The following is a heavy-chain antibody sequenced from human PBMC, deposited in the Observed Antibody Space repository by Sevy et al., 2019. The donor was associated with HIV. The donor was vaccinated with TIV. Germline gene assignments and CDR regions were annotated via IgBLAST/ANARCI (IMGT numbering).Heavy chain of an antibody. CDR1: GGSSSGYY. V-gene: IGHV4-34*01. Sequence: SETLSLTCAVYGGSSSGYYWSWIRQPPGKGLEWIGEINHSGSTNYNPSLKSRVTISVDTSKNQFSLKLSSVTAADTAVYYCARAPVYLRGYYYYGMDVWGQGTTVTVSS. J-gene: IGHJ6*02. CDR3: ARAPVYLRGYYYYGMDV. CDR2: INHSGST. D-gene: IGHD2-2*01.